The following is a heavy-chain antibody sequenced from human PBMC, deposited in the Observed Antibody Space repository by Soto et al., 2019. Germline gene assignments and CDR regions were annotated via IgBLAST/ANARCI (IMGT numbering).Heavy chain of an antibody. D-gene: IGHD2-2*01. CDR1: GYTFSNHG. J-gene: IGHJ6*03. CDR2: ISAYNGNT. V-gene: IGHV1-18*01. CDR3: ARGLGYCSSTSCYYYYYYMDV. Sequence: GAPVKVSCQASGYTFSNHGISSGRQAPGQGLERMGWISAYNGNTNYAQKLQGRVTMTTDTSTSTAYMELRSLRSDDTAVYYCARGLGYCSSTSCYYYYYYMDVWGKGTTVTVSS.